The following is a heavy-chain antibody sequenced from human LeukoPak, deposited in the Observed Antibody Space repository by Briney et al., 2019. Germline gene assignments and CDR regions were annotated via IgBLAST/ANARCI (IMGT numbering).Heavy chain of an antibody. Sequence: AGSMRLSCAASGFTFSSYSMNWVRQAPGKWREWVSSISSSSSYIYYADSVKGRFTISRDNAKNSLYLHMNSLRAEDTAMYYCATDIYGDHDYWGQGTLVTVSS. CDR3: ATDIYGDHDY. D-gene: IGHD4-17*01. CDR1: GFTFSSYS. J-gene: IGHJ4*02. V-gene: IGHV3-21*01. CDR2: ISSSSSYI.